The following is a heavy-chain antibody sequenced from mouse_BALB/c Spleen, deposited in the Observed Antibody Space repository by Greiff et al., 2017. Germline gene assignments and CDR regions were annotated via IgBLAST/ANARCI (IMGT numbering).Heavy chain of an antibody. J-gene: IGHJ3*01. Sequence: VQLQQSGAELVRSGASVKLSCTASGFNIKDYYMHWVKQRPEQGLEWIGWIDPENGDTEYAPKFQGKATMTADTSSNTAYLQLSSLTSEDTAVYYCNGGYDGYPWFAYWGQGTLVTVSA. CDR1: GFNIKDYY. CDR2: IDPENGDT. D-gene: IGHD2-3*01. CDR3: NGGYDGYPWFAY. V-gene: IGHV14-4*02.